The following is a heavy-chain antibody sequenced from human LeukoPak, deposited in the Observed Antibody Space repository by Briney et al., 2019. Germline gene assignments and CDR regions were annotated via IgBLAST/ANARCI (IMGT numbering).Heavy chain of an antibody. J-gene: IGHJ6*03. CDR3: ARVHYYYYYMDV. CDR2: IGGSGINT. Sequence: GGSLRLSCAAAGFTFRRYGMSWVRQAPGKGLEWVSGIGGSGINTYYADSVKGRFAISRDNSRNTLYLQMNSLRAEDTAVYYCARVHYYYYYMDVWGKGTTVTISS. V-gene: IGHV3-23*01. CDR1: GFTFRRYG.